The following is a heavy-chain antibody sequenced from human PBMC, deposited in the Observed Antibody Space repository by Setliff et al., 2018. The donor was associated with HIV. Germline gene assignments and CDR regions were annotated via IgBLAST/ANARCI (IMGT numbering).Heavy chain of an antibody. Sequence: PSQTLSLTCAVYGGSVSGHYWGWFLQPPGKGLQWIGFIHHSSITNYNPSLGSRVTVSLDTSKNQFSRNLNSVTAADTAVYYCVRGGTRSNWFDPWGQGTLVTVSS. CDR1: GGSVSGHY. V-gene: IGHV4-59*02. J-gene: IGHJ5*02. CDR3: VRGGTRSNWFDP. CDR2: IHHSSIT. D-gene: IGHD2-2*01.